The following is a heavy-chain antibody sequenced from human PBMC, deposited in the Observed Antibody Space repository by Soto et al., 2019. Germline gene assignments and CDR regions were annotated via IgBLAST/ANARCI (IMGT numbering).Heavy chain of an antibody. D-gene: IGHD6-6*01. J-gene: IGHJ4*02. V-gene: IGHV1-58*01. CDR1: GFTFTSSA. Sequence: SLKVSCKASGFTFTSSAVQWVRQARGQRLEWIGWIVVGSGNTNYAQKFQERVTITRDMSTSTAYMELGSLRSEDTAVYYCAADPRSSSWHFYWGQGTLVTVSS. CDR3: AADPRSSSWHFY. CDR2: IVVGSGNT.